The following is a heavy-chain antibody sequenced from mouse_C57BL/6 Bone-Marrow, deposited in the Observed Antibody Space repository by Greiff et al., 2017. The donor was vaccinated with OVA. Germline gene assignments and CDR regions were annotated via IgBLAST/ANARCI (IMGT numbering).Heavy chain of an antibody. J-gene: IGHJ4*01. Sequence: EVKLVESGGGLVQSGRSLRLSCATSGFTFSDFYMEWVRQAPGKGLEWIAASRNKANDYTTEYSASVKGRFIVSRETSQSILYLQMNALRAEDTAIYYCARDTYDGYLYYAMDYWGQGTSVTVSS. V-gene: IGHV7-1*01. CDR1: GFTFSDFY. CDR2: SRNKANDYTT. CDR3: ARDTYDGYLYYAMDY. D-gene: IGHD2-3*01.